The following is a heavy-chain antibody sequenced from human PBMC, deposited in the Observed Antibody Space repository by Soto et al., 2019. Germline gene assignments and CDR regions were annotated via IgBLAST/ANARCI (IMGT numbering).Heavy chain of an antibody. CDR3: ASPIFIVRGGPGWFDP. Sequence: QLQLQESGPGLVKPSETLSLTCTVSGGSISSSSYYWGWIRQPPGKGLEWIGSIYYSGSTYYNPSLKSRVTISVDTSKNQFSLKLSSVTAADTAVYYCASPIFIVRGGPGWFDPWGQGTLVTVSS. CDR2: IYYSGST. D-gene: IGHD3-3*01. J-gene: IGHJ5*02. CDR1: GGSISSSSYY. V-gene: IGHV4-39*01.